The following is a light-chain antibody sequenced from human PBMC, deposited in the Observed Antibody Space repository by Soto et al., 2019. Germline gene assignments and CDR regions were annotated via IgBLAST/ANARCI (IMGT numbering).Light chain of an antibody. CDR1: QDISVY. J-gene: IGKJ5*01. CDR3: QTFNNAPLT. CDR2: SAS. V-gene: IGKV1-27*01. Sequence: DIQMTQSPSSLSASVGDRVTITCRASQDISVYLAWYQQKPGKVPKLLIYSASTLQSGVPSRFSGSGSGTDFTLTISSLQPEDVATYYCQTFNNAPLTFGQGTRLEIK.